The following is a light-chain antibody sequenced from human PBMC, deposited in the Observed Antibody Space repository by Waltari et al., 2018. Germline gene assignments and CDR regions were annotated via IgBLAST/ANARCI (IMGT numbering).Light chain of an antibody. Sequence: DIQMTQSPSTLSAAVGDRVTITCRASQSINSWLAWYQQKPGNAPKLLIYEESNLQSGVPSRFSGSGSGTEFTLTISSLQPDDFATYFCQHYKNYPRTFGQGTKVEIK. V-gene: IGKV1-5*03. CDR1: QSINSW. CDR2: EES. CDR3: QHYKNYPRT. J-gene: IGKJ1*01.